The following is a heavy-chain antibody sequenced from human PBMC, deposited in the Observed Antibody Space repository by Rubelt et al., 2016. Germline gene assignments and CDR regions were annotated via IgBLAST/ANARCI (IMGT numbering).Heavy chain of an antibody. CDR2: INHGGST. Sequence: QVQLQQWGAGLLKPSETLSLTCAVYGGSFSGYYWSWIRQPPGKGLEWIGEINHGGSTNYNPSLPLRCTISVGASKSRVSLGLSSVTASDTAVYYCARDNVWSGYSSGWYYFDYWGQGTLVTVSS. CDR3: ARDNVWSGYSSGWYYFDY. J-gene: IGHJ4*02. D-gene: IGHD6-19*01. CDR1: GGSFSGYY. V-gene: IGHV4-34*01.